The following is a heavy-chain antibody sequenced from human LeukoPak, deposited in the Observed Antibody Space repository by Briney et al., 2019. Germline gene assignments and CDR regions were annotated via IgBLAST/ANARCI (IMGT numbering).Heavy chain of an antibody. J-gene: IGHJ4*02. D-gene: IGHD4-23*01. CDR2: IRYDGSNK. CDR3: TLLLNDYGGQFKGDY. Sequence: GGSLRLSCAASGFTFSSYAMSWVRQAPGKGLEWVAFIRYDGSNKYYADSVKGRFTISRDNSKNTLYLQMNSLKTEDTAVYYCTLLLNDYGGQFKGDYWGQGTLVTVSS. CDR1: GFTFSSYA. V-gene: IGHV3-30*02.